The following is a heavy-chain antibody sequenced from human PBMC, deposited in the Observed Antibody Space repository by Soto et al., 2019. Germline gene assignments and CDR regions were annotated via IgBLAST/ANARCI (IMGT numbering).Heavy chain of an antibody. Sequence: SETLSLTCGVSGYSISSGYFWVWIRQPPGKGLEWMGSIYYTGSTYYNPSLLTRITISVDTSKNQFSLKLSSVTAADTALYYCAREYYDFWGGEYHNGMDVWGPGTTVTVSS. V-gene: IGHV4-38-2*02. CDR1: GYSISSGYF. D-gene: IGHD3-3*01. CDR2: IYYTGST. J-gene: IGHJ6*02. CDR3: AREYYDFWGGEYHNGMDV.